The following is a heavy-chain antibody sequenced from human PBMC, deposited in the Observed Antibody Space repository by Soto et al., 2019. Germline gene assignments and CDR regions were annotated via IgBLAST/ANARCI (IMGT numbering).Heavy chain of an antibody. CDR3: ARGYGGNYRARADY. J-gene: IGHJ4*02. V-gene: IGHV3-30-3*01. D-gene: IGHD4-17*01. Sequence: QVQLVESGGGVVQPGRSLKPSCAASGFTFSSYARHWVRQAPGKGLEWVAVISYDGSNKYYADPVKGRFTISRDNSKNTLYLQMNSLRAEDTAVYYCARGYGGNYRARADYWGQGTLVTVSS. CDR2: ISYDGSNK. CDR1: GFTFSSYA.